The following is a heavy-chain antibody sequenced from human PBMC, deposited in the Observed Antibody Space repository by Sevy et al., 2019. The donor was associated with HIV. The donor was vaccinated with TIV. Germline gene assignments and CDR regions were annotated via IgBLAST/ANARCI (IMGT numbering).Heavy chain of an antibody. CDR3: AKDSRGSNDPPFDY. CDR2: ISGSVGST. Sequence: GGSLRLSCAASGFTFSSYAMSWVRQAPGKGLEWVSAISGSVGSTYYADSVKGRFTISRDNSKNTLYLQMNSLRAEDTAVYYCAKDSRGSNDPPFDYWGQGTLVTVSS. CDR1: GFTFSSYA. J-gene: IGHJ4*02. D-gene: IGHD1-1*01. V-gene: IGHV3-23*01.